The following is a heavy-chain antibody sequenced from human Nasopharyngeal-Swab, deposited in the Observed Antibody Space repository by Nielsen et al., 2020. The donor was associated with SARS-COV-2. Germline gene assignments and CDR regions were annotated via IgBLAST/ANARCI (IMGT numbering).Heavy chain of an antibody. J-gene: IGHJ4*02. V-gene: IGHV5-51*01. CDR2: IYPGDSDT. CDR1: GYSFTDYW. D-gene: IGHD1-20*01. Sequence: GESLKISCQGSGYSFTDYWIGWVRQMPGKGLEWMGIIYPGDSDTTYSPSFQGKATISVDKSISTAYLQWSSLKASDTAMYYCARRGYYNYVPFDYWGQGTLVTVSS. CDR3: ARRGYYNYVPFDY.